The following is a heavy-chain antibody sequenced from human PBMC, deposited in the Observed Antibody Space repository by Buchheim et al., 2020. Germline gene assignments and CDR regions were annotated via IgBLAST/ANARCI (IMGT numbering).Heavy chain of an antibody. CDR2: ITHSGDT. V-gene: IGHV4-34*01. J-gene: IGHJ5*02. D-gene: IGHD2-15*01. Sequence: QVQVQQWGAGMLKPSETLSLTCAVNGASFSGSYWSWIRQPPEKGLEWIGEITHSGDTNYNPSLKSRVTISVDTSKNQSSLKLSSVTAADTAVYYCAREPGYCSGGGCYGGWFDPWGQGTL. CDR1: GASFSGSY. CDR3: AREPGYCSGGGCYGGWFDP.